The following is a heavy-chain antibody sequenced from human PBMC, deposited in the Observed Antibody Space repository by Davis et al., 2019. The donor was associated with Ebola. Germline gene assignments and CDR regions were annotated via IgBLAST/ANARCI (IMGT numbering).Heavy chain of an antibody. Sequence: GSLRLSCTVSGYSITRGFTWGWIRQPPGKGLEWIGYIYYSGSTNYNPSLKSRVTISVDTSKNQFSLKLSSVTAADTAVYYCARSGLSFGVVKYHYGMDVWGKGTTVTVSS. J-gene: IGHJ6*04. V-gene: IGHV4-61*01. D-gene: IGHD3-3*01. CDR3: ARSGLSFGVVKYHYGMDV. CDR2: IYYSGST. CDR1: GYSITRGFT.